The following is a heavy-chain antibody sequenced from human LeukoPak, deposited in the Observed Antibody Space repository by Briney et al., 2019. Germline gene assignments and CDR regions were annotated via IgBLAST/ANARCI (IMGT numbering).Heavy chain of an antibody. CDR3: ARHHRSDSSGYYEINDY. J-gene: IGHJ4*02. CDR2: INHSGST. V-gene: IGHV4-34*01. Sequence: SETLSLTCAVYGGSFSGYYWSWIRQPPGQGLEWIGEINHSGSTNYNPSLKSRVTISVDTSKNQFSLKLSSVTAADTAVYYCARHHRSDSSGYYEINDYWGQGTLVTVSS. D-gene: IGHD3-22*01. CDR1: GGSFSGYY.